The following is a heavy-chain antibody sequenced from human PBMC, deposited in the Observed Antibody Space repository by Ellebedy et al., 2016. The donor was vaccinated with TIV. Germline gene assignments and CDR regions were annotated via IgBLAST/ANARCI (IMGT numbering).Heavy chain of an antibody. CDR2: IYHSGST. Sequence: LRLSCTVSGGSISSGCYYWNWIRQHPGKGLEWIGSIYHSGSTYYNPSLKSRLTMSVDTSINQLSLTMTAVTAAETGVYYCAIQVVAATPGRLDSWGQGVLVTVSS. CDR1: GGSISSGCYY. D-gene: IGHD2-15*01. CDR3: AIQVVAATPGRLDS. J-gene: IGHJ4*02. V-gene: IGHV4-31*03.